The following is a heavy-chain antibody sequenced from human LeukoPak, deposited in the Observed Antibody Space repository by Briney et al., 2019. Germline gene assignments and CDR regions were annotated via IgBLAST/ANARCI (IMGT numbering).Heavy chain of an antibody. D-gene: IGHD6-13*01. CDR3: ARGYSSSYSYYYYMDV. V-gene: IGHV4-59*01. CDR1: GGSISSYY. J-gene: IGHJ6*03. CDR2: IYYGGST. Sequence: PSETLSLTCTVSGGSISSYYWSWIRQPPGKGLEWIGYIYYGGSTNYNPSLKSRVTISVDTSKNQFSLKLSSVTAADTAVNYCARGYSSSYSYYYYMDVWGKGTTVTISS.